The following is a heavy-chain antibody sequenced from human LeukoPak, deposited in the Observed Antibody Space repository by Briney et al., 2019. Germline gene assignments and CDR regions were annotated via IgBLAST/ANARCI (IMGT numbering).Heavy chain of an antibody. V-gene: IGHV4-30-4*01. CDR1: GGSISSGDYY. CDR3: AREAAYGDYPSY. J-gene: IGHJ4*02. CDR2: IYYSGST. D-gene: IGHD4-17*01. Sequence: SQTLSLTCTVSGGSISSGDYYWSWIRQPPGKGLEWIGYIYYSGSTYYNPSLKSRVTRSVDTSKNQFSLKLSSVTAADTAVYYCAREAAYGDYPSYWGQGTLVTVSS.